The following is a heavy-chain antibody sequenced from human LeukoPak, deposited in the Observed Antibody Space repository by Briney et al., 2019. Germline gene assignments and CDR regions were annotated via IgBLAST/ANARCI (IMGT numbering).Heavy chain of an antibody. V-gene: IGHV3-7*03. Sequence: GGSLRLSCEASGFTFSTYWMSWVRQAPGKGLEWVANIKQDGSQTYHADSVKGRFTISRDNSKNTLYLQMNSLRADDTAVYYCAMKAVPRPRLYDAFDFWGQGTVVTVSS. CDR1: GFTFSTYW. CDR3: AMKAVPRPRLYDAFDF. CDR2: IKQDGSQT. J-gene: IGHJ3*01. D-gene: IGHD2-2*02.